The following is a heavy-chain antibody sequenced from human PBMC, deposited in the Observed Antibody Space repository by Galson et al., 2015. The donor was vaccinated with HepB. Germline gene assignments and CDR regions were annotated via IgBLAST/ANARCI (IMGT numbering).Heavy chain of an antibody. CDR3: ASEQYSSGWYYWFDP. CDR2: IIPILGIA. J-gene: IGHJ5*02. D-gene: IGHD6-19*01. Sequence: SVKVSCKASGGTFSSHAISWVRQAPGQGLEWMGRIIPILGIANYAQKFQGRVTITADKSTSTAYMELSSLRSEDTAVYYCASEQYSSGWYYWFDPWGQGTLVTVSS. CDR1: GGTFSSHA. V-gene: IGHV1-69*04.